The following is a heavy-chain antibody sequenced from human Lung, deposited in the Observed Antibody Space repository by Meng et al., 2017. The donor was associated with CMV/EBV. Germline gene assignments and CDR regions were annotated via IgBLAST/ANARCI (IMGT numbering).Heavy chain of an antibody. V-gene: IGHV3-23*01. CDR3: AKVLAGTRLHDD. J-gene: IGHJ4*01. CDR2: VSGSGGGT. Sequence: GGSXRLXCAASGFTYSSYAMNWVRQAPGKGLGWVSAVSGSGGGTYYADSVKGRFTISRDNSKNTVYLQMDSLRAEDTAMYYCAKVLAGTRLHDDWGQGTLVTVSS. CDR1: GFTYSSYA. D-gene: IGHD1-7*01.